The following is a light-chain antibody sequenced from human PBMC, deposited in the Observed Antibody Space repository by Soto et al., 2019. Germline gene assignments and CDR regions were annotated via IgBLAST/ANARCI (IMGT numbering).Light chain of an antibody. Sequence: EIVLTQSPGTLSLSPGERATLSCRASRSVNHNLAWYQQRPGQVPRLLIYDAATRATGIAARFSGSGSGTDFTLTISSLQSEDVAVYYCQQYNSWPPLTFGGGTKVDIK. V-gene: IGKV3-15*01. J-gene: IGKJ4*01. CDR2: DAA. CDR3: QQYNSWPPLT. CDR1: RSVNHN.